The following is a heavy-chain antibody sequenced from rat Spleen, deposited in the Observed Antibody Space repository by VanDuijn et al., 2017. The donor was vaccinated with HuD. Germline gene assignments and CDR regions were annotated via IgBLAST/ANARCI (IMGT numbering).Heavy chain of an antibody. V-gene: IGHV5-25*01. Sequence: EVQLVESGGGLVQPGRSLKLSCAASGFTFSSFAMAWVRQAPKKGLEWVATITSGGSNTYYPDSVKGRFTISRDNAKSTLYLQMDSLRSEDTATYYCAKDMGWFAYWGQGTLVTVSS. D-gene: IGHD1-7*01. CDR2: ITSGGSNT. CDR3: AKDMGWFAY. CDR1: GFTFSSFA. J-gene: IGHJ3*01.